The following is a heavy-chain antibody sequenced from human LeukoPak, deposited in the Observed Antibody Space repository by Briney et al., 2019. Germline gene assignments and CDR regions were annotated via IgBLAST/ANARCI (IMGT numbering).Heavy chain of an antibody. CDR3: ARRRYGEAFDI. CDR1: GFTFSSYA. Sequence: GGSLRLSCAASGFTFSSYAMHWVRQAPGQGLEWVANIKQDGSENYFVDAVKGRFTISRDNGRNSLYLQLSSLGVEDTAVYYCARRRYGEAFDIWGQGTMVTVSS. J-gene: IGHJ3*02. V-gene: IGHV3-7*01. D-gene: IGHD3-9*01. CDR2: IKQDGSEN.